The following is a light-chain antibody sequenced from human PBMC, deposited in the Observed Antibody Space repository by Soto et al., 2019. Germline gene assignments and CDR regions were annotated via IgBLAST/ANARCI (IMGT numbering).Light chain of an antibody. Sequence: QSVLTQPASVSGSPGQSITISCAGTSSDVGSHPLVSWYQQHPGKAPKLMISEDTKRPSGVSNRFSGSKSGNMASLTISGLQAEDEADYYCCAFTSAGTWVFGGGTSSPS. CDR3: CAFTSAGTWV. CDR1: SSDVGSHPL. CDR2: EDT. V-gene: IGLV2-23*01. J-gene: IGLJ3*02.